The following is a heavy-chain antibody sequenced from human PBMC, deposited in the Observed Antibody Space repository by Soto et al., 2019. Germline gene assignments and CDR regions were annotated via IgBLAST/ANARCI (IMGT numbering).Heavy chain of an antibody. CDR1: GFTFSSYG. J-gene: IGHJ4*02. V-gene: IGHV3-30*03. Sequence: QVQLVESGGGVVQPGRSLRLSCAASGFTFSSYGMHWVRQAPGKGLEWVAVISYDGSNKYYADSVKGRFTISRDNSKNTLYLQMNSLRAEDTAVYYCAAHMTTVTTVHYWGQGTLVTVSS. D-gene: IGHD4-17*01. CDR2: ISYDGSNK. CDR3: AAHMTTVTTVHY.